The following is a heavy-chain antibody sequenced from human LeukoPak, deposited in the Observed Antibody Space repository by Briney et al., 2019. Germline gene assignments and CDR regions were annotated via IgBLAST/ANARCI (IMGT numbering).Heavy chain of an antibody. Sequence: PSETLSLTCTVSGGSISSSSYYWGWIRQSPGKGLEWIGSIYYSGSTYYNPSLKGRVTISVDTSKNQFSLKLSSVTAADTAVYYCAREDYGGKGFDYWGQGTLVTVSS. D-gene: IGHD4-23*01. CDR2: IYYSGST. V-gene: IGHV4-39*07. CDR3: AREDYGGKGFDY. J-gene: IGHJ4*02. CDR1: GGSISSSSYY.